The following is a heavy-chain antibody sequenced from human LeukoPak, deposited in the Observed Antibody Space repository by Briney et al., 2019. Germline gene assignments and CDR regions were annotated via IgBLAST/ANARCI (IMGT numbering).Heavy chain of an antibody. Sequence: PSGTLSFTCAVSGVSISSNLWWTWVRQPPGKGLEWIAEIHHSGSINYNPSLKSRVTISVDTSRNQFSLRLTSVTAADTAVYYCARPRTRLAWFDPWGQGTLVTVSS. V-gene: IGHV4-4*02. CDR3: ARPRTRLAWFDP. D-gene: IGHD6-19*01. CDR2: IHHSGSI. CDR1: GVSISSNLW. J-gene: IGHJ5*02.